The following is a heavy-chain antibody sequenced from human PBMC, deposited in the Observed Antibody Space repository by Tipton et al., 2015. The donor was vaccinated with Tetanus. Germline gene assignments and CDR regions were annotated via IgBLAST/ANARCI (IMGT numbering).Heavy chain of an antibody. Sequence: TLSLTCAVSGGSISSTNWWSWVRRPPGKGLEWIGEIYHSGNTNYNPSLKSRVSISVDTSMNSFSLNLSSVTAADTAVYYCARDGSGFGGSYDYWGQGTLVTVSS. D-gene: IGHD1-26*01. V-gene: IGHV4-4*02. CDR2: IYHSGNT. CDR3: ARDGSGFGGSYDY. CDR1: GGSISSTNW. J-gene: IGHJ4*02.